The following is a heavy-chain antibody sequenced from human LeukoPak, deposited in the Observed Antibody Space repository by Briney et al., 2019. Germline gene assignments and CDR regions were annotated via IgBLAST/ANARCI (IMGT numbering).Heavy chain of an antibody. CDR2: IYYSGST. CDR3: ARGDSYYYGMDV. Sequence: SETLSLTCTVSGGSVSSGSYYWSWIRQPPGKGLEWIGYIYYSGSTNYNPSLKSRVTISVDTSKNQFSLKLGSVTAADTAVYYCARGDSYYYGMDVWGQGTTVTVSS. CDR1: GGSVSSGSYY. V-gene: IGHV4-61*01. D-gene: IGHD3-22*01. J-gene: IGHJ6*02.